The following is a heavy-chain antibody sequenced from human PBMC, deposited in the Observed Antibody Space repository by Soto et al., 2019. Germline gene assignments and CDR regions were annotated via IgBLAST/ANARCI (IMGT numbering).Heavy chain of an antibody. CDR3: ARGGASVTTPFYY. J-gene: IGHJ4*02. CDR2: ISSSGSTI. V-gene: IGHV3-11*01. CDR1: GFAFSDPY. Sequence: QVQLVESGGGLVKPGGSLRLSCAASGFAFSDPYMSWIRQAPGKGLEWISYISSSGSTIYYADSVKGRFTISRDNAKKSLYLQMDSLTADDTAVYYCARGGASVTTPFYYWGQGTQFTVSS. D-gene: IGHD4-17*01.